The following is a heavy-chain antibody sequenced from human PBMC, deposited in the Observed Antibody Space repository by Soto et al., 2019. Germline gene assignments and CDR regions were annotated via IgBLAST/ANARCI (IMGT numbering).Heavy chain of an antibody. CDR3: ARALAYCGGDCYYPLGY. CDR1: GGTFSSYA. J-gene: IGHJ4*02. CDR2: IIPIFGTA. D-gene: IGHD2-21*02. V-gene: IGHV1-69*12. Sequence: QVQLVQSGAEVKKPGSSVKVSCKASGGTFSSYAISWVRQAPGQGLEWMGGIIPIFGTANYAQKFQGGVTITADESTSTAYMELSSLRSEDTAVYYCARALAYCGGDCYYPLGYWCQGTLVTVSS.